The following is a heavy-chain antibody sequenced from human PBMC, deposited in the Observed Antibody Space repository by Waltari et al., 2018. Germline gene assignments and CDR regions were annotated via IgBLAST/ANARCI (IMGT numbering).Heavy chain of an antibody. CDR2: FSAYNCNT. CDR1: GYTFTSYG. D-gene: IGHD5-12*01. J-gene: IGHJ4*02. CDR3: ASPSVVDSGYDY. Sequence: QLQLAQSGAEVKKPGASVKVSCKASGYTFTSYGISWGRQAPGQGLEWMGWFSAYNCNTSYARKLHGRVTMTTDTSTSTAYMELRSLRSDDTAVYYCASPSVVDSGYDYWGQGTLVTVSS. V-gene: IGHV1-18*04.